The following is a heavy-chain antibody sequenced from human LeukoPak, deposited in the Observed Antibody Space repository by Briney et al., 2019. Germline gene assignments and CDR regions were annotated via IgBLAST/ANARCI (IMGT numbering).Heavy chain of an antibody. D-gene: IGHD3-9*01. J-gene: IGHJ4*02. Sequence: GGSLRLSCAASGFTFSSYWMSWVRQAPGKGLEWVANIKQDGSEKYYVDSVKGRFTISRDNAKNSLYLQMNSLRAEDTAVYYCAKRYFDWLPYVDYWGQGTLVTVSS. CDR3: AKRYFDWLPYVDY. CDR2: IKQDGSEK. CDR1: GFTFSSYW. V-gene: IGHV3-7*03.